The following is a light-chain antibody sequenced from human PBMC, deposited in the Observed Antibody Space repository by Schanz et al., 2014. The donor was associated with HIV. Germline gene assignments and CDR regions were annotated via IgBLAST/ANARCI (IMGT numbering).Light chain of an antibody. CDR1: SGDIGGYNY. V-gene: IGLV2-8*01. Sequence: QSALTQPPSASGSPGQSVTISCTGTSGDIGGYNYVSWYQQNPGKAPNLIIYDVNKRPSAVPDRFSGSRSGNTASLTVSGLQAEDEGDYYCSSYGGFNNFVVFGGGTKLTVL. CDR3: SSYGGFNNFVV. J-gene: IGLJ2*01. CDR2: DVN.